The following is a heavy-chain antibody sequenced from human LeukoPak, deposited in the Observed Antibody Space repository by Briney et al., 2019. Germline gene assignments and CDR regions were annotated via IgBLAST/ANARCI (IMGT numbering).Heavy chain of an antibody. Sequence: PGGSLRLSCAASGFTFSNYWMNWVRQAPGKWLEWVANIKEDGSEKYYVDSVKGRFTISRDNAKNSLYLQMNSLRADDTAVYYCARDRLRLGELPILNKKNNYFDYWGQGTLVTVSS. J-gene: IGHJ4*02. CDR1: GFTFSNYW. V-gene: IGHV3-7*01. D-gene: IGHD3-16*01. CDR3: ARDRLRLGELPILNKKNNYFDY. CDR2: IKEDGSEK.